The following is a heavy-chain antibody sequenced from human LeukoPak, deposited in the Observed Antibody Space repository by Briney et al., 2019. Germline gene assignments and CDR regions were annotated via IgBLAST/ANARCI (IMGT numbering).Heavy chain of an antibody. CDR2: IDTSAAYI. CDR3: ARGRSITLLRGVAMSDGFDI. CDR1: GFTFSSYS. Sequence: GGSLRLSCAASGFTFSSYSMNWVRQAPGKGLEWVSFIDTSAAYIYYGDSMRGRFTISRDNAKNSLYLQMNGLRAEDTAVYYCARGRSITLLRGVAMSDGFDIWGQGTMVTVSS. D-gene: IGHD3-10*01. J-gene: IGHJ3*02. V-gene: IGHV3-21*01.